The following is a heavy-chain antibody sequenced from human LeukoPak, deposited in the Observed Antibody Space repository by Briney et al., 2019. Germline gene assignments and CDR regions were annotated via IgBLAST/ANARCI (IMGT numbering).Heavy chain of an antibody. CDR3: ARIRDGYNDY. J-gene: IGHJ4*02. CDR1: GFTVSSNY. D-gene: IGHD5-24*01. Sequence: PGGSLTLSCAASGFTVSSNYMCWVRQAPGKGLQWVSVIYSGDTTYYADSVKGRFTISRDNSRNTLYLQMNSLRAEDTAVYYCARIRDGYNDYWGQGTLVTVSS. CDR2: IYSGDTT. V-gene: IGHV3-53*01.